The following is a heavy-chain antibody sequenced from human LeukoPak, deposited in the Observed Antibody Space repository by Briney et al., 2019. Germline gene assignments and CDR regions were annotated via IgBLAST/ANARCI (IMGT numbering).Heavy chain of an antibody. CDR3: ARRVFGGNCYYDY. D-gene: IGHD4-23*01. Sequence: PGGSLRLSCAASGFTFSDHYMDWVRQATGKGLEWVGRIRNKANSYTTDYAASVKGRFTISRDDSKNSLYLQMNSLKTEDTAVYYCARRVFGGNCYYDYWGQGALVTVSS. CDR1: GFTFSDHY. CDR2: IRNKANSYTT. J-gene: IGHJ4*02. V-gene: IGHV3-72*01.